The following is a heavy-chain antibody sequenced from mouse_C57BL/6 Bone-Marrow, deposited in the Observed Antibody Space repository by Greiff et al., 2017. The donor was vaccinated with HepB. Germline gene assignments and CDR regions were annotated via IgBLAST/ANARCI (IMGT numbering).Heavy chain of an antibody. D-gene: IGHD1-1*01. CDR3: TRGYYYGSSYYFDY. V-gene: IGHV5-9-1*02. CDR1: GFTFSSYA. Sequence: EVMLVESGEGLVKPGGSLKLSCAASGFTFSSYAMSWVRHTPEKRLEWVAYISSGGDYIYYADTVKGRFTISRDNARNTLYLQMSSLKSEDTAMYYCTRGYYYGSSYYFDYWGQGTTLTVSS. J-gene: IGHJ2*01. CDR2: ISSGGDYI.